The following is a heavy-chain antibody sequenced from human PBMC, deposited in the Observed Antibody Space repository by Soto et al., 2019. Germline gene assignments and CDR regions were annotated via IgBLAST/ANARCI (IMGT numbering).Heavy chain of an antibody. CDR3: AIEYSSSPPHYPIGY. V-gene: IGHV1-18*01. Sequence: ASVKVSCKASGYTFTSYGISWVRQAPGQGLEWMGWISAYNGNTNYAQKLQGRVTMTTDTSTSTAYMELSSLRSEDTAVYYCAIEYSSSPPHYPIGYWGQGTLVTVSS. CDR2: ISAYNGNT. D-gene: IGHD6-6*01. J-gene: IGHJ4*02. CDR1: GYTFTSYG.